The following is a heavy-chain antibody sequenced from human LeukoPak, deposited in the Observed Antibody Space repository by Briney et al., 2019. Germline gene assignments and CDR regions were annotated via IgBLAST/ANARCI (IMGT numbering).Heavy chain of an antibody. Sequence: SETLSLTCTVSGGFISSYYWSWIRQPAGKGLEWIGRIYTSGSTNYNPSLKSRVTMSVDTSKNQFSLKLSSVTAADTAVYYCAREEMIVVVTPGGDAFDIWGQGTMVTVSS. D-gene: IGHD3-22*01. CDR2: IYTSGST. CDR3: AREEMIVVVTPGGDAFDI. V-gene: IGHV4-4*07. CDR1: GGFISSYY. J-gene: IGHJ3*02.